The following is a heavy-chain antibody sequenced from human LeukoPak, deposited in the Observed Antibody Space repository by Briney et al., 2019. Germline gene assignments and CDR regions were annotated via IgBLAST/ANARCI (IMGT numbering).Heavy chain of an antibody. Sequence: GGSLRLSCAASGFAFSTYGMHWVRQAPGKGLEWVSVISYDGRNEYYADSVKGRFTISRDNSKNTLYLQMNSLRAEDTAVYHCARARRHCSTASCPTLDSWGQGTLVTVSS. J-gene: IGHJ4*02. V-gene: IGHV3-30*19. D-gene: IGHD2-2*01. CDR2: ISYDGRNE. CDR1: GFAFSTYG. CDR3: ARARRHCSTASCPTLDS.